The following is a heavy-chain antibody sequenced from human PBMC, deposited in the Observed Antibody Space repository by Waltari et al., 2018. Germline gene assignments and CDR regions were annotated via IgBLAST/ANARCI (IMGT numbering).Heavy chain of an antibody. CDR1: GFTFSSYG. D-gene: IGHD6-19*01. V-gene: IGHV3-33*01. Sequence: QVQLVESGGGVVQPGRSLRLSCAASGFTFSSYGMHWVRQAPGRGLGWGAVIWYDGSNKYYADSVKGRFTISRDNSKNTLYLQMNSLRAEDTAVYYCAREGGGIAVAAFDYWGQGTLVTVSS. CDR2: IWYDGSNK. CDR3: AREGGGIAVAAFDY. J-gene: IGHJ4*02.